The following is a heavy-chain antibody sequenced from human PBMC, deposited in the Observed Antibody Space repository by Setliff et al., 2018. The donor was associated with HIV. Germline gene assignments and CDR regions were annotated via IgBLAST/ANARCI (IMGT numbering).Heavy chain of an antibody. CDR2: INVGNGNT. J-gene: IGHJ6*03. CDR1: GYTFISFA. V-gene: IGHV1-3*01. CDR3: ARSLERQWLVPYYMDA. D-gene: IGHD6-19*01. Sequence: GASVKVSCKASGYTFISFAIHWVRQAPGQRLEWMGWINVGNGNTKYSQNFQGRVTFTRDTFASTAYMELSSLRSEDMAVYYCARSLERQWLVPYYMDAWGKGTTVTVSS.